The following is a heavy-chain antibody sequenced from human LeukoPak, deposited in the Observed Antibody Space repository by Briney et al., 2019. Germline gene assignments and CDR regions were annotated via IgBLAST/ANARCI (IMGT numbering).Heavy chain of an antibody. CDR3: ARDIELST. Sequence: GGSLRLSCAASGFXFSSYAMSWVRQAPGKGLEWVSIISGSGGSTYHADSVKGRFTISRDNSKNTLSLQMNSLRVEDTAIYYCARDIELSTWGLGTLVTVSS. D-gene: IGHD5-12*01. J-gene: IGHJ3*01. CDR2: ISGSGGST. V-gene: IGHV3-23*01. CDR1: GFXFSSYA.